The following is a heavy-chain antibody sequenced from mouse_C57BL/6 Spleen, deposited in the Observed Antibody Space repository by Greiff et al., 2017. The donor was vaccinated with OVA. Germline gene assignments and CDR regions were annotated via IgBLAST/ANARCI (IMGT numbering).Heavy chain of an antibody. CDR1: GFTFSNYW. D-gene: IGHD1-1*01. CDR3: TGPLIYYYGSFDY. CDR2: IRLKSDNYAT. V-gene: IGHV6-3*01. J-gene: IGHJ2*01. Sequence: EVMLVESGGGLVQPGGSMKLSCVASGFTFSNYWMNWVRQSPEKGLEWVAQIRLKSDNYATHYAESVKGRFTISRDDSKSSVYLQMNNLRAEDTGIYYCTGPLIYYYGSFDYWGQGTTLTVSS.